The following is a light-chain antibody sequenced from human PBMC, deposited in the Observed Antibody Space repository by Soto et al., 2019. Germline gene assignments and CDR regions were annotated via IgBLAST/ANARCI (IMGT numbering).Light chain of an antibody. CDR3: SSYTSTSNVI. V-gene: IGLV2-14*03. J-gene: IGLJ2*01. CDR2: DVN. CDR1: SRDVGNYNY. Sequence: QSALTQPASVSGSPGQSITISCTGTSRDVGNYNYVSWYQHHPGKAPKLVIYDVNNRPSGISNRFSGSKSDNTASLTIFGLQAEDEADYYCSSYTSTSNVIFGGGTQLTVL.